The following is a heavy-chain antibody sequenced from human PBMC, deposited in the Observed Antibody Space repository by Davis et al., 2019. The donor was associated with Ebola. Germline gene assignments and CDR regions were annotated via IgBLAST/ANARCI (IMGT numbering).Heavy chain of an antibody. D-gene: IGHD4-11*01. V-gene: IGHV4-39*01. J-gene: IGHJ6*02. Sequence: SETLSLTCTVSGGSISVSTSYWGWIRQPPGKGLEWIGSVLYSRITSYNPSLKSRVSIYVDTSENQFSLRLSSVTAADTGVYYCARMTTRYYYYYGVDVWGQGTTVTVSS. CDR1: GGSISVSTSY. CDR2: VLYSRIT. CDR3: ARMTTRYYYYYGVDV.